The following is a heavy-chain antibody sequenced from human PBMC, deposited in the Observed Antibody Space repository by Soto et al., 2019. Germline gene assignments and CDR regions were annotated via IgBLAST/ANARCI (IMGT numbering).Heavy chain of an antibody. J-gene: IGHJ4*02. CDR3: ARDGVYGSLSY. Sequence: EVQLVESGGGLVQPGGSLRLSCAASGLTFSSSDLNWAGQATGKGREWFSAIGTAGDTYYPGSVKGRFTISRENAKNSLYLQMNSLRAGDTAVYYCARDGVYGSLSYWGQGTLVTVSS. D-gene: IGHD2-8*01. CDR2: IGTAGDT. V-gene: IGHV3-13*01. CDR1: GLTFSSSD.